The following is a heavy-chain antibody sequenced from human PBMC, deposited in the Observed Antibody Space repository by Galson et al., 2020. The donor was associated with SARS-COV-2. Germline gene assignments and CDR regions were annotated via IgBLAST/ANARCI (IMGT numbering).Heavy chain of an antibody. J-gene: IGHJ6*02. CDR2: INTRGSN. D-gene: IGHD2-15*01. CDR3: ARAPGISTQVVYYYYGMDV. Sequence: SETLSLTCTVSGGSISSGSYYWSWIRQTAGKGLEWIGRINTRGSNNYNPSLKSRVTITVDTSKNQFSLKLSSVTAADTTVYYCARAPGISTQVVYYYYGMDVWGQGATVTVSS. CDR1: GGSISSGSYY. V-gene: IGHV4-61*02.